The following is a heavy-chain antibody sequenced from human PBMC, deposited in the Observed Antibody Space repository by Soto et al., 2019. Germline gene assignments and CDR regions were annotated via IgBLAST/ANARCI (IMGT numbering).Heavy chain of an antibody. J-gene: IGHJ3*01. CDR1: GFTFSSSG. Sequence: EGQLLQSGGGLVQPGESLRLSCAASGFTFSSSGMSWVRQAPGKGLEWVSSISIRGDYRYYADSVKGRFTISRDNSKNTLYLQMSSLTPEDPALYYCANHGGFDFWGQGTMVAVSS. CDR2: ISIRGDYR. D-gene: IGHD4-17*01. V-gene: IGHV3-23*01. CDR3: ANHGGFDF.